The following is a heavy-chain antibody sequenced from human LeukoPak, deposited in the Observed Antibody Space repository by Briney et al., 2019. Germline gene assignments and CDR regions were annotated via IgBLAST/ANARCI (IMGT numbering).Heavy chain of an antibody. CDR1: GFTFSSYA. J-gene: IGHJ4*02. V-gene: IGHV3-7*05. CDR2: IKQDGSEK. Sequence: GGSLRLSCAASGFTFSSYAMSWVRQAPGKGLEWVANIKQDGSEKYYVDSVKGRFTISRDNAKNSLYLQMNSLRAEDTAVYYCARDRGSQDYWGQGTLVTVSS. D-gene: IGHD3-10*01. CDR3: ARDRGSQDY.